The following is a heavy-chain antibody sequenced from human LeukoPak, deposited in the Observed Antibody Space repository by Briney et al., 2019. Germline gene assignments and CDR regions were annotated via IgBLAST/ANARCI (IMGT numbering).Heavy chain of an antibody. CDR1: GGSFSGYY. D-gene: IGHD2-15*01. J-gene: IGHJ1*01. V-gene: IGHV4-34*01. Sequence: PSETLSLTCAVYGGSFSGYYWSWIRQPPGKGLEWIGEINHSGSTNYNPSLKSRVTISVDTSKNQFSLKLSSVTAADTAVYYCAEQPRYCSGGSCSPPPEYSQHGAQGPLVTVPS. CDR3: AEQPRYCSGGSCSPPPEYSQH. CDR2: INHSGST.